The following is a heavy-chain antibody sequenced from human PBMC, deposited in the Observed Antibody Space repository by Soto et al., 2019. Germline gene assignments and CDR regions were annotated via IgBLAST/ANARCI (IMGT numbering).Heavy chain of an antibody. CDR2: IYYSGST. Sequence: PSETLSLTCTFSGGTLSSGCYHWSWLRQHPGKGLEWIGYIYYSGSTYYNPSLKSRVTISVDTSKNQFSLKLSSVTAADTAVYYCASHYGYGYYGMDVWGQGPKVTVSS. V-gene: IGHV4-31*03. J-gene: IGHJ6*02. CDR1: GGTLSSGCYH. CDR3: ASHYGYGYYGMDV. D-gene: IGHD5-18*01.